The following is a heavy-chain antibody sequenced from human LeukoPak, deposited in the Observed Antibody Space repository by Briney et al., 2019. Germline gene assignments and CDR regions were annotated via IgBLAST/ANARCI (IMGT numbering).Heavy chain of an antibody. CDR1: GLTFSSYS. V-gene: IGHV3-48*01. J-gene: IGHJ3*02. CDR3: AKSRGDAAI. Sequence: PGGSLRLSCAASGLTFSSYSMNWVRQAPGKGLEWVAYISSSSSTIYYADSVKGRFTISRDNAKNSLYLQMNSLRAEDTAVYYCAKSRGDAAIWGQGTMVTASS. CDR2: ISSSSSTI. D-gene: IGHD4-17*01.